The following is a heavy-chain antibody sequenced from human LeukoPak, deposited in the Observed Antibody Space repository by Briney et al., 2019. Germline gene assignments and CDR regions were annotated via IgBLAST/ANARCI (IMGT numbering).Heavy chain of an antibody. CDR3: ARVDSSNWYEYRGYFDY. J-gene: IGHJ4*02. Sequence: SETLSLTCTVSGGSISSYYWSWIRQPPGKGLEWIGYIYYTGSTNYNPSLKSRVTISVDTSKNQFSLKLSSVTAADTAVYYCARVDSSNWYEYRGYFDYWGQGTLVTVSS. CDR1: GGSISSYY. V-gene: IGHV4-59*01. D-gene: IGHD6-13*01. CDR2: IYYTGST.